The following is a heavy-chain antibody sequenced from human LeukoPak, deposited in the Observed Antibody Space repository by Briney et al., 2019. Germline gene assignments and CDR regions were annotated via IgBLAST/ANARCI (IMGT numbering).Heavy chain of an antibody. V-gene: IGHV3-21*01. Sequence: PGGSLRLSCAASGFTFSSYSMNWVRQAPGKGLEWVSSISSSSSYIYYADSVKGRFTISRDNAKNSLYLQMNSLRAEATAVYYCATIRMAGTDYWGQGTLVTVSS. CDR2: ISSSSSYI. D-gene: IGHD6-19*01. CDR1: GFTFSSYS. CDR3: ATIRMAGTDY. J-gene: IGHJ4*02.